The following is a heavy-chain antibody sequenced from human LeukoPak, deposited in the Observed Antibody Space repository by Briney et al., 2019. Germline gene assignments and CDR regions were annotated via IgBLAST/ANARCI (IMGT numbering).Heavy chain of an antibody. CDR2: IYYSGST. CDR1: GVSISSYY. V-gene: IGHV4-59*01. Sequence: PSETLSLTCTVSGVSISSYYWSWLRQPPGKGLEWIGYIYYSGSTNYNPSLKSRVTISVDTSKNQFSLKVSSVTAADTAVYYCARGGHVWFGELQFDYWGQGTLVTVSS. CDR3: ARGGHVWFGELQFDY. J-gene: IGHJ4*02. D-gene: IGHD3-10*01.